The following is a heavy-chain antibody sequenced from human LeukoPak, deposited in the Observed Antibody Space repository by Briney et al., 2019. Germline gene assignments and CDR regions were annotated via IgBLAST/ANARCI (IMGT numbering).Heavy chain of an antibody. J-gene: IGHJ4*02. CDR1: EYTFTGYY. V-gene: IGHV1-2*02. Sequence: ASVKVSCKASEYTFTGYYIHWVRQAPGQGLEWMGWIDPNTGDSNYVQKFQGRVTMTRDTSISTAYMELSRLRSDDTAFYCCARISDYWGQGTLVTVSA. CDR2: IDPNTGDS. CDR3: ARISDY.